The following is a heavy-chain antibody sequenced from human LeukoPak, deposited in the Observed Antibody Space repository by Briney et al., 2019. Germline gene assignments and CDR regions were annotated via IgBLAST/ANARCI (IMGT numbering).Heavy chain of an antibody. J-gene: IGHJ5*02. V-gene: IGHV1-8*03. Sequence: GASVKVSCKASGYTFTSYDINWVRQATGQGLEWMGWMNPNSGNTGYAQKFQGRVTITRNTSISTAYMELSRLRSDDTAVYYCARESSSGCGIGCGFDPWGQGTLVTVSS. CDR1: GYTFTSYD. CDR2: MNPNSGNT. CDR3: ARESSSGCGIGCGFDP. D-gene: IGHD6-19*01.